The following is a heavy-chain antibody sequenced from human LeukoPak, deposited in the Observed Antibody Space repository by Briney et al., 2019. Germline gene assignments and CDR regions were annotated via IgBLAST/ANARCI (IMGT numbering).Heavy chain of an antibody. Sequence: GASVKVSCKAPGYTFTSYGISWVRQAPGQGLEWMGWISAYNGNTNYAQKLQGRVTMTTDTSTSTAYMELRSLRSDDTAVYYCARSTPYIVVVPAAPTFDYWGQGTLVTVSS. V-gene: IGHV1-18*01. CDR1: GYTFTSYG. CDR2: ISAYNGNT. D-gene: IGHD2-2*01. CDR3: ARSTPYIVVVPAAPTFDY. J-gene: IGHJ4*02.